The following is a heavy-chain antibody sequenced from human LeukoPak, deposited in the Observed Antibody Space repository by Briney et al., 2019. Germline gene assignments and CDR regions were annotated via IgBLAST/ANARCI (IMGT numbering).Heavy chain of an antibody. J-gene: IGHJ6*03. V-gene: IGHV4-59*01. CDR1: GGSISSYY. CDR2: MHYAGST. D-gene: IGHD2-15*01. Sequence: SETLSLTCTVSGGSISSYYWSWVRQPPGKGLEWVGDMHYAGSTKYNASLGGRVIMFVDAAEGQSSLRLSPLTAADTAVYYCARGYCSGGTCYSYLYYYMDVWGKGTTVTVSS. CDR3: ARGYCSGGTCYSYLYYYMDV.